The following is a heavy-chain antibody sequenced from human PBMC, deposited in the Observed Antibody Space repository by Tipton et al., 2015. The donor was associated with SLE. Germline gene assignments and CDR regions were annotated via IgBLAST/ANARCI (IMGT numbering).Heavy chain of an antibody. D-gene: IGHD3-16*01. CDR2: ISSSGDS. CDR3: ARHDYDNYYFDY. Sequence: TLSLTCTVSGGSISSSSYYWSWIRQPAGKGLEWIGSISSSGDSYYTPSLKSRVTISVDTSKNQFSLKLSSVTAADTAVYYCARHDYDNYYFDYWGQGTLVTVSS. J-gene: IGHJ4*02. V-gene: IGHV4-39*01. CDR1: GGSISSSSYY.